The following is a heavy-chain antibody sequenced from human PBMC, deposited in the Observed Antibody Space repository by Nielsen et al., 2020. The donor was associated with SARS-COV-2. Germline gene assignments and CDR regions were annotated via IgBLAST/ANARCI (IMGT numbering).Heavy chain of an antibody. CDR1: GFTFNTYA. D-gene: IGHD2-2*01. CDR3: ANDFGDCGSSTCRPK. CDR2: ISGGGTNS. J-gene: IGHJ4*02. V-gene: IGHV3-23*01. Sequence: GESLTISCAASGFTFNTYAMSWIRQAPGKGLEWISAISGGGTNSFYADSVKGRFTISRDTSNHTLYLQLTNLRAEDTAVYYCANDFGDCGSSTCRPKWGQGSRITVSS.